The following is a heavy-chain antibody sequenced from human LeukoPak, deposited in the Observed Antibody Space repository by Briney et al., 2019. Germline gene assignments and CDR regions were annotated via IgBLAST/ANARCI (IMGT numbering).Heavy chain of an antibody. CDR3: ARGRDSDHAFDY. CDR1: GFTFSSYT. D-gene: IGHD1-14*01. CDR2: ISSGSTNI. Sequence: GGSLRLSCAASGFTFSSYTINCVRQAPGKGLEWVSSISSGSTNIYYADSVKGRFTISRDNAKNSLYLQMNSLRAEDTAVYYCARGRDSDHAFDYWGQGTLVTVSS. V-gene: IGHV3-21*01. J-gene: IGHJ4*02.